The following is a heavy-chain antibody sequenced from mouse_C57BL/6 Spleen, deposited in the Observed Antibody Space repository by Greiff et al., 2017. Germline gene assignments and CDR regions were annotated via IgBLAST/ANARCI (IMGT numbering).Heavy chain of an antibody. Sequence: EVQLQQSGAELVRPGASVKLSCTASGFNIKDDYMHWVKQRPEQGLEWIGWIDPENGDTEYASKFQGKATITADTSSNTAYLQLSSLTSEDTAVYYCTTLTTRYFDVWGTGTTVTVSS. CDR1: GFNIKDDY. D-gene: IGHD1-1*01. V-gene: IGHV14-4*01. J-gene: IGHJ1*03. CDR2: IDPENGDT. CDR3: TTLTTRYFDV.